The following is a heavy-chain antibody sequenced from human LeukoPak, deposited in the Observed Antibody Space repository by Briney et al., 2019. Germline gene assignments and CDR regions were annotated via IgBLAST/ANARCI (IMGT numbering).Heavy chain of an antibody. Sequence: SETLSLTCTVSGGSISNYYWTWIRQPPGKGLEWIGYISYSGSTKDNPSLKRRVTISIDTSKNQFSLKLSSVTAADTAGYYCARVHYFDSSGYYSSTYYYYMDVWGKGTTVTVSS. CDR2: ISYSGST. V-gene: IGHV4-59*01. CDR1: GGSISNYY. D-gene: IGHD3-22*01. CDR3: ARVHYFDSSGYYSSTYYYYMDV. J-gene: IGHJ6*03.